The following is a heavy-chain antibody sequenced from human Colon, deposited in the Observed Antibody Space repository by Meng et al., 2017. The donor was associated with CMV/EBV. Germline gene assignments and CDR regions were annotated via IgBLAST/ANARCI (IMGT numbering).Heavy chain of an antibody. CDR3: ARAARDRIHYYGSGSYFAS. D-gene: IGHD3-10*01. V-gene: IGHV4-59*01. CDR1: GGSITQNY. Sequence: GSLRLSCAVSGGSITQNYWSWIRQAPGKGLEWIGYSYYSGSTNYNPSLKSRVTISVDTSKNQFSLRLTSVTAADTAVYYCARAARDRIHYYGSGSYFASWGQGTLVTV. J-gene: IGHJ4*02. CDR2: SYYSGST.